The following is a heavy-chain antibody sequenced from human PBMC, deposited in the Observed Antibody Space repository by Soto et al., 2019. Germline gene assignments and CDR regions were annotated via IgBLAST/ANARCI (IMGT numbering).Heavy chain of an antibody. CDR3: ARGNIVAVPTVGWFDT. V-gene: IGHV4-38-2*01. CDR1: GYCISSGYY. D-gene: IGHD2-2*01. J-gene: IGHJ5*02. Sequence: PSETLSLTCAVSGYCISSGYYWGWIRQPPGKGLEWIGSMFHSGSTHYNPSLKSRVTISVDTSKNHFSLRLSSVTASDTAVYYCARGNIVAVPTVGWFDTWGQGTLVTVSS. CDR2: MFHSGST.